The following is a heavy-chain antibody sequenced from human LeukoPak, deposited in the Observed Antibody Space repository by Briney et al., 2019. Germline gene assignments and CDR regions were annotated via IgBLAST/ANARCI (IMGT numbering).Heavy chain of an antibody. J-gene: IGHJ1*01. D-gene: IGHD6-19*01. CDR1: GFTFDDYA. CDR3: ARTPGIAVAGTASVFQH. CDR2: TSWNSGSI. Sequence: GGSLRLSCAASGFTFDDYAMHWVRQAPGKGLEWVSGTSWNSGSIGYADSVKGRFTISRDNAKNSLYLQMNSLRAEDTALYYCARTPGIAVAGTASVFQHWGQGTLVTVSS. V-gene: IGHV3-9*01.